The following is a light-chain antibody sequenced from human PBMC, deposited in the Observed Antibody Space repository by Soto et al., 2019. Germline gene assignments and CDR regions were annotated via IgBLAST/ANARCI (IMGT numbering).Light chain of an antibody. Sequence: QSVLTQPASVSGSPGQSITISCTGTSSDVGGYNCVSWYQQHPGKAPKLIIYEVSNRPSGVSDRFSGPKSGNTASLTISGLQAEDEADYYCSSYTTSTTLVFGGGTKLTVL. CDR3: SSYTTSTTLV. V-gene: IGLV2-14*01. CDR2: EVS. J-gene: IGLJ3*02. CDR1: SSDVGGYNC.